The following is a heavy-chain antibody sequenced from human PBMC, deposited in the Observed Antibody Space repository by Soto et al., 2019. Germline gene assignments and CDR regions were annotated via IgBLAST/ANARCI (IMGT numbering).Heavy chain of an antibody. Sequence: PSETVSLTCTVSGVSISSSYWSWIRQSPGTGLEWIGYIYYTGTTNYNPSLKRRVTISLDTAKNQFSLNVNSLTTADTAVYFCARGGNRYSNTASGVGGFDFWGQGTLVTVS. CDR3: ARGGNRYSNTASGVGGFDF. CDR1: GVSISSSY. CDR2: IYYTGTT. D-gene: IGHD5-12*01. J-gene: IGHJ4*02. V-gene: IGHV4-59*01.